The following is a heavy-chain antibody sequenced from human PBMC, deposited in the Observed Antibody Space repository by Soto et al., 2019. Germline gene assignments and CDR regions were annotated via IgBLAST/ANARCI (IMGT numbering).Heavy chain of an antibody. Sequence: QVQLVESGGGVVQPGRSLRLSCAASGFTFSSHAMHWVRQAPGKGLEWVAVISYDGSNKYYADSVKGRFTISRDNSKNTLYLQMNSLRAEDTAVYYCAREYSSSWFDPYYFDYWGQGTLVTVSS. V-gene: IGHV3-30-3*01. J-gene: IGHJ4*02. CDR3: AREYSSSWFDPYYFDY. D-gene: IGHD6-13*01. CDR2: ISYDGSNK. CDR1: GFTFSSHA.